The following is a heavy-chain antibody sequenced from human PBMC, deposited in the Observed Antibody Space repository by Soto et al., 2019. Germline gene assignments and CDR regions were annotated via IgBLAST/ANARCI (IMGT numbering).Heavy chain of an antibody. J-gene: IGHJ6*03. Sequence: GASVKVSCKASGYTFTTYFMHWVRQAPGQGLEWMGIINPSGGGTSYAQKFQGRVTMTRDTSTSTVYMDLSSLGSEDTAVYYCARGLCSGGSCYYPNYYYYYYMDVWGKGTTVTVSS. CDR2: INPSGGGT. CDR3: ARGLCSGGSCYYPNYYYYYYMDV. V-gene: IGHV1-46*03. CDR1: GYTFTTYF. D-gene: IGHD2-15*01.